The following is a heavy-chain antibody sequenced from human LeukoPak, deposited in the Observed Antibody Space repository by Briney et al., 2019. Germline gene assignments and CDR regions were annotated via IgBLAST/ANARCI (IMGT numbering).Heavy chain of an antibody. CDR2: IYYSGST. Sequence: PSETLSLTCTVSGGSISSYYWSWIRQPPGKGLEWIGYIYYSGSTNYNPSLKSRVTISVDTSKNQFSLKLSSVTAADTAVYYCARDIRSYGYLDYWGQGTLVTVSS. D-gene: IGHD5-18*01. CDR1: GGSISSYY. J-gene: IGHJ4*02. CDR3: ARDIRSYGYLDY. V-gene: IGHV4-59*01.